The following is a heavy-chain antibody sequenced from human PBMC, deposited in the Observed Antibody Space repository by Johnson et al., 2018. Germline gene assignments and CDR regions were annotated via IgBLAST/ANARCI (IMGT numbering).Heavy chain of an antibody. J-gene: IGHJ6*04. V-gene: IGHV3-33*01. CDR1: GFSFSAYG. CDR3: ARGKVGTTYYYYGVDV. CDR2: VWYDGNNK. D-gene: IGHD1-26*01. Sequence: QVQLVETGGGVVQPGRSLRLSCAASGFSFSAYGIHWVRQAPGKGLEWVAIVWYDGNNKVYADSVKGRFTLPRDNDKNMVFLQINSLPAEDTAGYFWARGKVGTTYYYYGVDVLGKGTTVTVSS.